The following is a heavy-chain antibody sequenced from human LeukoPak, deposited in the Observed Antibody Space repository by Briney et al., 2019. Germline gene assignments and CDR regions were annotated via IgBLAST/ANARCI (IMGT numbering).Heavy chain of an antibody. Sequence: SETLSLTCTVSGVSMRTYYWSWIRQPPGKGLEWTGYVSYSGSTDYNPSLKSRLTISIDTSETQFSLKLTSVTAADTAIYYCVSQGSDSGWFYFWGQGTLVTVSS. CDR2: VSYSGST. D-gene: IGHD6-19*01. CDR3: VSQGSDSGWFYF. J-gene: IGHJ4*02. CDR1: GVSMRTYY. V-gene: IGHV4-59*08.